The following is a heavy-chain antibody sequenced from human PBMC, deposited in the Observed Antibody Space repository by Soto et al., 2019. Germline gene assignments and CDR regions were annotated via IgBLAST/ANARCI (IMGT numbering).Heavy chain of an antibody. D-gene: IGHD2-2*01. V-gene: IGHV3-21*01. CDR3: ARDLGPADPYDY. J-gene: IGHJ4*02. CDR2: ISSSSSYI. Sequence: PGGSLRLSCAASGFTFSSYSMNWVRQAPGKGLEWVSSISSSSSYIYYADSVKGRSTISRDNAKNSLYLQMNSLRAEDTAVYYCARDLGPADPYDYWGQGTLVTVSS. CDR1: GFTFSSYS.